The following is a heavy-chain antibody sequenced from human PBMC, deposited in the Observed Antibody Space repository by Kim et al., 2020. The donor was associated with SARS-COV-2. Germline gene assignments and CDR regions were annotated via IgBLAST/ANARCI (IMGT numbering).Heavy chain of an antibody. D-gene: IGHD2-15*01. CDR1: GFTFGTYS. J-gene: IGHJ6*01. Sequence: GGSLRLSCAASGFTFGTYSMNWVRQAPGKGLEWVSYLNSRGGYILYADSVRGRFTTSRDNAKNSLYLQMDSLREEDTAVYYCARVGYCSDGSCYGMDVWG. V-gene: IGHV3-21*01. CDR2: LNSRGGYI. CDR3: ARVGYCSDGSCYGMDV.